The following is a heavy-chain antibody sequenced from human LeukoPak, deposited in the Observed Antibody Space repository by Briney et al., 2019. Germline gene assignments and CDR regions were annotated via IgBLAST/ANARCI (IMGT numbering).Heavy chain of an antibody. V-gene: IGHV1-18*01. D-gene: IGHD5-18*01. CDR1: GYTFNSYC. CDR3: ARVKGLSAMVLGGMDV. CDR2: IGAYNGNT. Sequence: EASVNVSCKASGYTFNSYCISWVRQAPGQGREWMGWIGAYNGNTNYAQKRQGRVIMTTDTSTSTAYKELRSMRSDDTAVYYCARVKGLSAMVLGGMDVWGQGTTVTVSS. J-gene: IGHJ6*02.